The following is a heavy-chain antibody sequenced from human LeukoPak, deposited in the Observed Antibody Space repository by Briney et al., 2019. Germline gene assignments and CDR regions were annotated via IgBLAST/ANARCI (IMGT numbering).Heavy chain of an antibody. CDR1: GGSFSGYY. D-gene: IGHD3-10*01. J-gene: IGHJ4*02. Sequence: PSETLSLTCAVYGGSFSGYYWSWIRQPPGKGLEWIGESNHSGSTNYNQSLKSRVTISVDTSKNQFSLKLGSVSAADTAVYYCATSVISGWSIDYWGQGTLVTVSS. CDR2: SNHSGST. CDR3: ATSVISGWSIDY. V-gene: IGHV4-34*01.